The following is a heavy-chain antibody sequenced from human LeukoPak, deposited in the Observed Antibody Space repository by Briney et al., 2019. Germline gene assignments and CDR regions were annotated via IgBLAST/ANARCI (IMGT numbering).Heavy chain of an antibody. CDR2: ISSRGDTI. D-gene: IGHD6-19*01. Sequence: GGSLRLSRAGSGFTFSSYEMNWVRQAPGKGLEWVSYISSRGDTIYYADSVRGRFTLYRDNAKNSLYLQMNSLRAEDTAVYYCARGYASAWCDHWGQGALVTVSS. V-gene: IGHV3-48*03. CDR1: GFTFSSYE. CDR3: ARGYASAWCDH. J-gene: IGHJ5*02.